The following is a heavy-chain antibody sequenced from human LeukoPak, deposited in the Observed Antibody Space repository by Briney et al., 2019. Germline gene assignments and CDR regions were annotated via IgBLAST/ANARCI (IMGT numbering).Heavy chain of an antibody. J-gene: IGHJ6*02. CDR2: IYYSGST. D-gene: IGHD6-19*01. V-gene: IGHV4-39*01. CDR3: ASSVAVSPSGYYGMDV. CDR1: GGSISSSNYH. Sequence: SETLSLTCSVSGGSISSSNYHWGWIRQPPGKGLEWIGSIYYSGSTYHNPSLKSRLTISVDMSKNQFSLKLSSVTAADTAEYYCASSVAVSPSGYYGMDVWGQGTTVTVSS.